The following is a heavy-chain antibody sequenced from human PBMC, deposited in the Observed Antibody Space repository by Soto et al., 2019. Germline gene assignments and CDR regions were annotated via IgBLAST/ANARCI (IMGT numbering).Heavy chain of an antibody. J-gene: IGHJ4*02. CDR2: IYHSGST. CDR1: GGSISSGDYY. CDR3: ARDWASGRGDYFDY. V-gene: IGHV4-30-4*01. Sequence: SETLSLTCTVSGGSISSGDYYWSWIRQPPGKGLEWIGYIYHSGSTYYNTSLKSRTTISVDTSKNQFSMKLSSVTAADTAVYYCARDWASGRGDYFDYWGQGTLVTVSS. D-gene: IGHD2-8*02.